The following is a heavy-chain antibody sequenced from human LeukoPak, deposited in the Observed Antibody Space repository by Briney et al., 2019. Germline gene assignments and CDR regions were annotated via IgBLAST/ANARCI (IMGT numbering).Heavy chain of an antibody. CDR1: GYSFTSYW. Sequence: GESLKISCKGSGYSFTSYWIGWVRQIPGKGLEWMGIIYPGDSDTRYSPSFQGQVTISADKSISTAYLQWSSLKASDTAMYYCARTLVRGVIPTGFDPWGQGTLVTVSS. V-gene: IGHV5-51*01. CDR2: IYPGDSDT. J-gene: IGHJ5*02. CDR3: ARTLVRGVIPTGFDP. D-gene: IGHD3-10*01.